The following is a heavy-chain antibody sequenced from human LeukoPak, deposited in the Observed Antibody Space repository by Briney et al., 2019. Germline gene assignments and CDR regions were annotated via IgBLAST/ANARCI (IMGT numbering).Heavy chain of an antibody. CDR1: GFSFTIYA. CDR3: AKANWVSNADAVW. Sequence: GGSQRLLCALYGFSFTIYAMRWARWARAGGPECVTSIGGGGETFYADSVKGRFTLSRDDARNTVYLQLNNLRGEDTAIYYCAKANWVSNADAVWWGQGTQVTVSS. V-gene: IGHV3-23*01. CDR2: IGGGGET. J-gene: IGHJ4*02. D-gene: IGHD1-1*01.